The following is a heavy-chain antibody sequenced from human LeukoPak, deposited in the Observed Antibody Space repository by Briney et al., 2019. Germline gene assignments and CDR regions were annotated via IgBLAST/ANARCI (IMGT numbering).Heavy chain of an antibody. CDR3: TRDRDIVVVPAANVVGY. CDR2: IRSKAYGGTT. V-gene: IGHV3-49*04. J-gene: IGHJ4*02. CDR1: GFTLSSYS. Sequence: GGSLRLSCAASGFTLSSYSMNWVRQAPGKGLEWVGFIRSKAYGGTTEYAASVKGRFTISRDDSRSIAYLQMNSLKTGDTAVYYCTRDRDIVVVPAANVVGYWGQGTLVTVSS. D-gene: IGHD2-2*01.